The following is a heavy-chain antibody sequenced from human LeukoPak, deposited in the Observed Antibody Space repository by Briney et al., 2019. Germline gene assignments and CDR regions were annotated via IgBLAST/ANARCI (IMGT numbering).Heavy chain of an antibody. D-gene: IGHD3-3*02. V-gene: IGHV3-21*01. CDR3: ARGAGTIFGEYYYYMDV. J-gene: IGHJ6*03. CDR2: ISSSGSYI. Sequence: GSLRLSCAASGVTFSDSAMTWARQVPVKGLEWVSSISSSGSYIYYADSVKGRFTISRDNAKNSLYLQMNSLRADDTAVYHCARGAGTIFGEYYYYMDVWGKGTAVTVSS. CDR1: GVTFSDSA.